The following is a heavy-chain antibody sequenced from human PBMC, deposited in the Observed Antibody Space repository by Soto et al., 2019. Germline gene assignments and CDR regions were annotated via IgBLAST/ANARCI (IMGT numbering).Heavy chain of an antibody. V-gene: IGHV3-30*04. CDR1: GFTFSSYP. J-gene: IGHJ4*02. Sequence: QVQLVESGGGVVQPGRSLRLSCAASGFTFSSYPFHWVRQAPGKGLEWVAVIAFDGSIKLYADSVKGRFTISRDDSKNTLYLQMNSLRDEDTAVYDCARDIFRGVPDYFDYWGQGTLVTVSS. CDR3: ARDIFRGVPDYFDY. D-gene: IGHD3-10*01. CDR2: IAFDGSIK.